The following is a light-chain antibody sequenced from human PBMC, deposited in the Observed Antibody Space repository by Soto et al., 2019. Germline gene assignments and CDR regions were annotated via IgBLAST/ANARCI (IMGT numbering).Light chain of an antibody. CDR3: QQYNNWS. CDR2: SAS. J-gene: IGKJ5*01. CDR1: QSVGSN. Sequence: EIVMTQSPATLSVSPGERATLSCRASQSVGSNLAWYQQKPGQAPRLLIYSASTRATGIPARFSGSGSGTVFTLTISSLQSEDFAVYYCQQYNNWSFGQGTRLEIK. V-gene: IGKV3-15*01.